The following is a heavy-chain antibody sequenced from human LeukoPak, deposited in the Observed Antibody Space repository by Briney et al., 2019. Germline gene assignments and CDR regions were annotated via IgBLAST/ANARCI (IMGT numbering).Heavy chain of an antibody. J-gene: IGHJ4*02. V-gene: IGHV3-7*01. Sequence: PGGSLRLSCEASGYSVSNFWMIWVRQAPGKGLEWVANINQDGSEKKYADSVKGRFTISRDTVKNLVYLQMNSLRVDDTALYYCTGETYWFDCWGQGTLVTVSS. CDR3: TGETYWFDC. CDR1: GYSVSNFW. D-gene: IGHD2-8*02. CDR2: INQDGSEK.